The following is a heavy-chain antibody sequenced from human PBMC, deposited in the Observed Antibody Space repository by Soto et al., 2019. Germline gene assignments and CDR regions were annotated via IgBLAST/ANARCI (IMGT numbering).Heavy chain of an antibody. V-gene: IGHV1-8*01. CDR2: MNPNSGKK. CDR1: GYTFTSYD. J-gene: IGHJ6*03. D-gene: IGHD1-26*01. CDR3: ARGESTRRSDYLSYMGV. Sequence: QVQLVQSGAEVKKPGASVKVSCKASGYTFTSYDINWVRQATGQVLEWLGWMNPNSGKKGYAQKCEGRVSMTRNTSIGTAYMELSSLRSEDTAVYYCARGESTRRSDYLSYMGVWGKGTTVTVSS.